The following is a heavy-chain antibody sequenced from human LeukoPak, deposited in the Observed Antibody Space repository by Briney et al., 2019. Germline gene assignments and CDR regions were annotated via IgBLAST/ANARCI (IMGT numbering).Heavy chain of an antibody. V-gene: IGHV1-8*01. CDR2: MNPNSGNT. CDR3: AKDRAPYPLDY. Sequence: ASVKVSCKASGYTFTSYDINWVRQATGQGLEWMGWMNPNSGNTGYAQNFQGRVTMTRNTSISTAYMELSSLRSEDTAVYYCAKDRAPYPLDYWGQGTLVTVSS. J-gene: IGHJ4*02. CDR1: GYTFTSYD. D-gene: IGHD3-10*01.